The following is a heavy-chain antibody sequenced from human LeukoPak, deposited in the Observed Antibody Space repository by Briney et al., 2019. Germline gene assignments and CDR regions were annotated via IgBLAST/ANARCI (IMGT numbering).Heavy chain of an antibody. V-gene: IGHV1-69*05. J-gene: IGHJ4*02. CDR3: ARDSVPPNKVGATSSAFDY. D-gene: IGHD1-26*01. CDR1: GGTFSSYA. Sequence: GSSVKVSCKASGGTFSSYAISWVRQAPGQGLEWMGGIIPIFGTANYAQKFQGRVTITTDESTSTAYMELSSLRSEDTAVYYCARDSVPPNKVGATSSAFDYWGQGTLVTVSS. CDR2: IIPIFGTA.